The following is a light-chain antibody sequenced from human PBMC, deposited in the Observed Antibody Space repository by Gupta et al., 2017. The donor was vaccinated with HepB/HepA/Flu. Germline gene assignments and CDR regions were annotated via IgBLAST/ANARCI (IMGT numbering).Light chain of an antibody. CDR2: DSS. CDR3: QQRGDWPIT. J-gene: IGKJ4*01. V-gene: IGKV3-11*01. Sequence: IVLTQSPATLSLSPGERATLSCRASQSVSHYLAWYQQRPGQAPRLLIYDSSKGATGVPARFSGSGSGTDFTLTISVREPEDSAVYCCQQRGDWPITFGGGTKVEIK. CDR1: QSVSHY.